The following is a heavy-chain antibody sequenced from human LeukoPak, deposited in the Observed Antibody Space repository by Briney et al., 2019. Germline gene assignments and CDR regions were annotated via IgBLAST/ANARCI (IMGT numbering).Heavy chain of an antibody. CDR2: IYSGGTT. CDR1: GFTVSTNY. Sequence: GSSKLFCAASGFTVSTNYLSWVGQAPGKGLEWVSVIYSGGTTHYADSAKGRFTISRDNSKNTLYLQMNSLRVEDTAVYYCARTYYYDSSGPDWGQGTLDTVSS. J-gene: IGHJ4*02. V-gene: IGHV3-66*01. D-gene: IGHD3-22*01. CDR3: ARTYYYDSSGPD.